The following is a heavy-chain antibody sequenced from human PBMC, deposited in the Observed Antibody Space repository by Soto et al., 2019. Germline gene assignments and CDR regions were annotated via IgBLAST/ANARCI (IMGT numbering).Heavy chain of an antibody. V-gene: IGHV1-3*01. CDR1: GYTFTSYA. CDR2: INAGNGNT. Sequence: ASGKVSSKASGYTFTSYAMHWVRQAPGQRLEWMGWINAGNGNTKYSQKFQGRVTITRDTSARTAYMELSSLRSEDTAVYYCARDLGGWPDYWGQGTLVTVSS. D-gene: IGHD2-15*01. J-gene: IGHJ4*02. CDR3: ARDLGGWPDY.